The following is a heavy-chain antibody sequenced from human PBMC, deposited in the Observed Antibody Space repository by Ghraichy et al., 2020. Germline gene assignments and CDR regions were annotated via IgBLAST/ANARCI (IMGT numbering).Heavy chain of an antibody. CDR1: GLRFDEYA. J-gene: IGHJ6*02. D-gene: IGHD1-1*01. CDR2: ISSGGGSS. V-gene: IGHV3-23*01. Sequence: GGSLRLSCEGSGLRFDEYAMTWVRQAPGKGLEWLSVISSGGGSSYYADSVKGRFIISRDNSKKTLFLQMNRLTVADTATYFCAMAPTTVPQPASLGMDVWGQGTAVTVSS. CDR3: AMAPTTVPQPASLGMDV.